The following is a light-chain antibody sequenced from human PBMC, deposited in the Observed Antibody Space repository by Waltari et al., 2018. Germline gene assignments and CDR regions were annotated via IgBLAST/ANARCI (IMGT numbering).Light chain of an antibody. Sequence: DIVLTQSPDSLAVSLGERATINCKSSQSLLYSSVNKNCLAWYQQKAGQPPKLLIYWASTREPGVPDQFSGSGSGTDFTLTISSLQAEDVAVYYCQQLTSYSIPFGQGTRLEIK. CDR3: QQLTSYSIP. V-gene: IGKV4-1*01. J-gene: IGKJ5*01. CDR2: WAS. CDR1: QSLLYSSVNKNC.